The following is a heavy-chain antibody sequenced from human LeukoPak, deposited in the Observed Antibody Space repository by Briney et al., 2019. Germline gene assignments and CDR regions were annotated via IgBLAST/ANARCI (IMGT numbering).Heavy chain of an antibody. V-gene: IGHV3-9*01. CDR1: GFTFDDYA. D-gene: IGHD6-13*01. CDR3: AKEHGGIAAAGTKPTYYYGMDV. J-gene: IGHJ6*02. Sequence: QAGGSLRLSCAASGFTFDDYAMHWVRHAPGKGLEWVSGISWNSGSIGYADSVKGRFTISRDNAKNSLYLQMNSLRAEDTALYYCAKEHGGIAAAGTKPTYYYGMDVWGQGTTVTVSS. CDR2: ISWNSGSI.